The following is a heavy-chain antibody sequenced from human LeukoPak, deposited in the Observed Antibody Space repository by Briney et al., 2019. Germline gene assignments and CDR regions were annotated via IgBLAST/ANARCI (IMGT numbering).Heavy chain of an antibody. V-gene: IGHV1-2*02. D-gene: IGHD3-22*01. Sequence: ASVKVSCKASGYTFTGYYLHWVRQAPGQGLEWMGWINPENGGTEYAQKFQGRVTMTRDTSISTAYMELSRLTSDDTAVYSCARDPAQTYYYDPWGQGTLVTVSS. CDR1: GYTFTGYY. CDR2: INPENGGT. CDR3: ARDPAQTYYYDP. J-gene: IGHJ4*02.